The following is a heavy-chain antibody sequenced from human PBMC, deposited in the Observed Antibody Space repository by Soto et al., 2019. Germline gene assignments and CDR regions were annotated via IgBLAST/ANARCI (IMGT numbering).Heavy chain of an antibody. D-gene: IGHD6-19*01. J-gene: IGHJ4*02. Sequence: EVQLVESGGGLVQPGGSLKLPCAASGFTFSGSAMHWVRQASGKGLEWVGRIRDKANSSATTYAASVKGRFTFSRDDSKNTAYLQMNSLTIEDTAVYYCTTGIEVGGLQYWGQGTLVTVSS. CDR2: IRDKANSSAT. CDR1: GFTFSGSA. CDR3: TTGIEVGGLQY. V-gene: IGHV3-73*01.